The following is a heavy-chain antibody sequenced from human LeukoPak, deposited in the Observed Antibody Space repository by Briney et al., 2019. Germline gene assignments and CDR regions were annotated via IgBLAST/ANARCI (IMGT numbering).Heavy chain of an antibody. CDR3: AREVAVAGRRFDY. J-gene: IGHJ4*02. CDR2: INHSGST. Sequence: PSETLSLTCAVYGGSFSGYYWSWIRQPPGKGLEWIGEINHSGSTNYNPSLKSRVTISVDTSKNQFSLKLSSVTAADTAVYYCAREVAVAGRRFDYWSQGTLVTVSS. V-gene: IGHV4-34*01. CDR1: GGSFSGYY. D-gene: IGHD6-19*01.